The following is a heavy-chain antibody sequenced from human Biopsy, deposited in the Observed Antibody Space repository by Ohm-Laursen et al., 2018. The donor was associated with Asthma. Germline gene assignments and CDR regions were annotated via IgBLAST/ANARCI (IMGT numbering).Heavy chain of an antibody. CDR1: GFAVSRDH. CDR3: ARGDSSNWSHYYFDY. D-gene: IGHD3-22*01. Sequence: GSLRLSCSASGFAVSRDHMFWVRQAPGKGLEWVSVIYSGGTSHTADSVRGRFTISRDCSKNTLYLQMHSLRVEDTAVYYCARGDSSNWSHYYFDYWGQGTLVTVSS. V-gene: IGHV3-53*01. J-gene: IGHJ4*02. CDR2: IYSGGTS.